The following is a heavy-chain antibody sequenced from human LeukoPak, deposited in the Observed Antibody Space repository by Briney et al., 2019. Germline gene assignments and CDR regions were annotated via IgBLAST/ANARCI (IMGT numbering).Heavy chain of an antibody. CDR2: TYPCNSDT. CDR1: GYSFTSYW. D-gene: IGHD2-2*01. J-gene: IGHJ4*02. Sequence: GESLKISCKASGYSFTSYWITWVRQIPGKGLEWMGLTYPCNSDTRYSPSFQGQVTISADRSISVAYLQWSSLKASDTAIYYCARRQGCSSTSCPPDSWGQGTLVTVSS. CDR3: ARRQGCSSTSCPPDS. V-gene: IGHV5-51*01.